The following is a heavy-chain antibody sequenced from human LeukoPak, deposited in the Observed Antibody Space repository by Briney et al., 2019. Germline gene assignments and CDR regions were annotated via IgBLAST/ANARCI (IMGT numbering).Heavy chain of an antibody. J-gene: IGHJ4*02. V-gene: IGHV5-51*01. CDR3: ARQGRGSDSSAYYGDF. CDR1: GYIFSSYW. D-gene: IGHD3-22*01. CDR2: IYPGDSET. Sequence: GESLKISCKCSGYIFSSYWIGWVRQIPGKGPGWMGVIYPGDSETIYSPSFQGQVTISVDKSISTAYLQWSSLKASDNAVYYCARQGRGSDSSAYYGDFWGQGTLVTVSS.